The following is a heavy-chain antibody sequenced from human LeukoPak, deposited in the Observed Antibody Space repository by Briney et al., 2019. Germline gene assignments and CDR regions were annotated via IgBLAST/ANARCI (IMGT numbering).Heavy chain of an antibody. Sequence: PSETLSLTCTVSGGSISSSSYYWGWIRQPPGKGLEWIGYIYYSGSTDYNPSLKSRVTISVDTSKNQFSLKLSSVTAADTAVYYCARAGWDYYGSGSYYPNYYYYYYMDVWGKGTTVTISS. CDR2: IYYSGST. CDR1: GGSISSSSYY. CDR3: ARAGWDYYGSGSYYPNYYYYYYMDV. J-gene: IGHJ6*03. V-gene: IGHV4-61*05. D-gene: IGHD3-10*01.